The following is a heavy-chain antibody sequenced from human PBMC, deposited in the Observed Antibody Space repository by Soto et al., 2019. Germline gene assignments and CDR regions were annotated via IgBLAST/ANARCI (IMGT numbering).Heavy chain of an antibody. V-gene: IGHV1-69*01. J-gene: IGHJ6*02. Sequence: QVQLVQSGAEVQKPGSSVKVSCKTSGVSFNNNGIGWVRQAPGHGLEWMGGVSPPFRTSNYARKFQGRISITADASPGTVNMELSSLTSEDTAQYYCARVLYYGSGSYSPYGMDVWGHGTKVTVSS. CDR1: GVSFNNNG. CDR2: VSPPFRTS. D-gene: IGHD3-10*01. CDR3: ARVLYYGSGSYSPYGMDV.